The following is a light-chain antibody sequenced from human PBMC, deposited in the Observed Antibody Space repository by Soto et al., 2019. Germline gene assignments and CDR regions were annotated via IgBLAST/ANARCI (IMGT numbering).Light chain of an antibody. J-gene: IGLJ1*01. V-gene: IGLV2-11*01. Sequence: QSALTQPRSVSGSPGQSVTISCTGTSSDVGGYNYVSWYQQHPGKAPKLMIYDVSKRPSGVPDRFSGSKSGNTASLTISGLQAADEADYYCCSYAGSSRVFGTGTKVTVL. CDR3: CSYAGSSRV. CDR1: SSDVGGYNY. CDR2: DVS.